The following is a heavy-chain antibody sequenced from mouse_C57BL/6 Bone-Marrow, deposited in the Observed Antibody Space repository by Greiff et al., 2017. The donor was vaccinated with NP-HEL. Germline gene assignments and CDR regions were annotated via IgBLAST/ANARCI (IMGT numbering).Heavy chain of an antibody. D-gene: IGHD2-10*02. CDR3: ARSRYGNFLGLFDV. J-gene: IGHJ1*03. V-gene: IGHV1-26*01. CDR2: INPNNGGT. Sequence: VQLQQSGPELVKPGASVKISCKASGYTFTDYYMNWVKQSHGKSLEWIGDINPNNGGTSYNQKFKGKATLTVDKSSSTAYMELRSLTSEDSAVYYCARSRYGNFLGLFDVWGTGTTVTVSS. CDR1: GYTFTDYY.